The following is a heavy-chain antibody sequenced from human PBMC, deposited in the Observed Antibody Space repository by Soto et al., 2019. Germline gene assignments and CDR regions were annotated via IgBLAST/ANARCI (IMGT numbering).Heavy chain of an antibody. D-gene: IGHD6-19*01. V-gene: IGHV3-30*18. J-gene: IGHJ6*04. Sequence: PGGSLRPSCAASGFTFSGDGMHWVRQAPGKGRGWVAVISYDGSNKYYADSVKGRFTISRDNSKNTLYLQMNSLRAEDTAVYYWGEESSGWPPSSHYRMDAWGKATAATV. CDR2: ISYDGSNK. CDR1: GFTFSGDG. CDR3: GEESSGWPPSSHYRMDA.